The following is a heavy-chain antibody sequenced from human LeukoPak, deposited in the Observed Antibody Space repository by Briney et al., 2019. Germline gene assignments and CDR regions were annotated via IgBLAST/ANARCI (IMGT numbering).Heavy chain of an antibody. D-gene: IGHD3-3*01. CDR2: IYPGDSDT. CDR1: GYSFTSYW. J-gene: IGHJ4*02. Sequence: GESLKISCKGSGYSFTSYWIGWVRQMPGKGLEWMGIIYPGDSDTRYSPSFQGQVTISADKSISTAYLQWSSLKASDTAIYYCAKDREWLPPYPIFDFWGQGTLVAVSS. CDR3: AKDREWLPPYPIFDF. V-gene: IGHV5-51*01.